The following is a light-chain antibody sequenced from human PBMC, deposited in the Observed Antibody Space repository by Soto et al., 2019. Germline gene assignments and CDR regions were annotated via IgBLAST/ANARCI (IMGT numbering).Light chain of an antibody. CDR2: GAS. CDR1: QSVSNNY. Sequence: EILLTCSPGTLSLSTGQRATLSCRASQSVSNNYLACYQQKPGQAPRLLIYGASNRATGIPDRFSGSGSGTDFTLTISRLEPEDFAVYYCQQYGSSGTFGQGTKVDIK. V-gene: IGKV3-20*01. CDR3: QQYGSSGT. J-gene: IGKJ1*01.